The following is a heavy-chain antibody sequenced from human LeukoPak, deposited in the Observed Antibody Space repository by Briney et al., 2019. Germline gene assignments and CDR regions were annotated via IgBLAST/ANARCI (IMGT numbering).Heavy chain of an antibody. CDR2: ISYDGSNK. D-gene: IGHD3-22*01. CDR3: ARDFDYYDTRFALGQESAFDI. J-gene: IGHJ3*02. CDR1: GFTFSSYA. V-gene: IGHV3-30-3*01. Sequence: GRSLRLSCAASGFTFSSYAVHWVRQAPGKGLEWVAVISYDGSNKYYADSVKGRFTISRDNSKNTLYLQMNSLRAEDTAVYYCARDFDYYDTRFALGQESAFDIWGQGTMVTVSS.